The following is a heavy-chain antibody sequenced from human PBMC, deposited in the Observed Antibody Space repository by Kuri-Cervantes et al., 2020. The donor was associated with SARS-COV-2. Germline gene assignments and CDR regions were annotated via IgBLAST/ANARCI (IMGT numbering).Heavy chain of an antibody. J-gene: IGHJ5*02. CDR1: GFTFSSYW. D-gene: IGHD2-2*01. Sequence: GESLKISCAASGFTFSSYWMHWVRQAPGKGLVWVSRINSDGSSTSYADSVKGRFTISRDNAKNTLYLQMNSLRAGDTAVYYCARDRLRYCSSTSCYGWFDPWGQGTLVTVSS. V-gene: IGHV3-74*01. CDR2: INSDGSST. CDR3: ARDRLRYCSSTSCYGWFDP.